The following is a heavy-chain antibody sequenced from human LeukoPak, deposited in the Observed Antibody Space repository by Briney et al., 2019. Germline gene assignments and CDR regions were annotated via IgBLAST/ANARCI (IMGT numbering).Heavy chain of an antibody. CDR1: GYTFTTYG. J-gene: IGHJ4*02. CDR2: ISAYNGNT. V-gene: IGHV1-18*01. Sequence: ASVKVSCKASGYTFTTYGISWVRQAPGQGLQWMGWISAYNGNTKYSQNFQGRVTFISNTSATTAFMELSSLRSEDAAVYYCARCCGGDWTWGQGTLVTVSS. D-gene: IGHD2-21*02. CDR3: ARCCGGDWT.